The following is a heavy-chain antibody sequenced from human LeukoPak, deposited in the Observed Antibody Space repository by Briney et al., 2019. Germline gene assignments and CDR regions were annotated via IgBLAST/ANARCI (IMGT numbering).Heavy chain of an antibody. D-gene: IGHD4-17*01. V-gene: IGHV3-53*01. CDR3: AKHDYGDPLGNFDY. J-gene: IGHJ4*02. Sequence: PGGSLRLSCAASGFTVSSNYMSWVRQAPGKGLEWVSVIYSGGSTYYADSVKGRFTISRDNSKNTLSLQMNSLRAEDTAMYYCAKHDYGDPLGNFDYWGQGTLVTVSS. CDR2: IYSGGST. CDR1: GFTVSSNY.